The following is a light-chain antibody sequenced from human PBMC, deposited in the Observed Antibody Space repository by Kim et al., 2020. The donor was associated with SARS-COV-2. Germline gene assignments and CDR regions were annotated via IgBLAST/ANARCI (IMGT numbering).Light chain of an antibody. J-gene: IGKJ2*01. V-gene: IGKV1-8*01. CDR1: QGVSSF. CDR2: GAS. CDR3: QQYYSYPYT. Sequence: AIRMTQSPSSLSASTGDRVTITCRASQGVSSFLAWYQQKPGKAPKLLIYGASTLQSGDPSRFTGSGSGTDFTLIISRLQSEDFATYYCQQYYSYPYTFGQGTKLEI.